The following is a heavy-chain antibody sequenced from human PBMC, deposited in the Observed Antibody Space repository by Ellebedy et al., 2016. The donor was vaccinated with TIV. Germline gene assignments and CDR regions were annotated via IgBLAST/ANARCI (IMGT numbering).Heavy chain of an antibody. V-gene: IGHV4-39*07. J-gene: IGHJ5*02. CDR3: ARDAWFGELGGWFDP. Sequence: GSLRLSCSVSGGSISSSSYYWAWIRQPPGKGLEWIGSVYYSGLTYYNPSLKSRVTMSVGTSKNQFSLKLSSVTAADTAVYYCARDAWFGELGGWFDPWGQGTLVTVSS. CDR2: VYYSGLT. D-gene: IGHD3-10*01. CDR1: GGSISSSSYY.